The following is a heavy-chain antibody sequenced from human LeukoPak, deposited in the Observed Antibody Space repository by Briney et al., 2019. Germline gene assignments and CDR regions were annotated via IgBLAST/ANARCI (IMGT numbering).Heavy chain of an antibody. J-gene: IGHJ4*02. CDR3: AATDYALDY. V-gene: IGHV1-18*04. Sequence: ASVKVSCKASGYTFTNYAISWVRQAPGQGLEWMGWISTYNGNTNYAQKLQGRVTMTTDTSMSTAYMELRSLRSDDTAVYYCAATDYALDYWGQGTLVTVSS. CDR1: GYTFTNYA. CDR2: ISTYNGNT. D-gene: IGHD4-17*01.